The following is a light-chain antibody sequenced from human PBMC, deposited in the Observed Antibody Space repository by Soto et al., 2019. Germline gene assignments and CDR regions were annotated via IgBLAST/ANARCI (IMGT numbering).Light chain of an antibody. CDR3: GTWDSSLSAYYV. CDR1: SPNLGNNY. Sequence: QSVLTQPPSVSAATRHPVTISCSGSSPNLGNNYVSWYQQLPGTAPKLLIYENNKRPSGIPDRFSGSKSGTSATLGITGLQTGDEADYYCGTWDSSLSAYYVFGTGTKLTVL. CDR2: ENN. J-gene: IGLJ1*01. V-gene: IGLV1-51*02.